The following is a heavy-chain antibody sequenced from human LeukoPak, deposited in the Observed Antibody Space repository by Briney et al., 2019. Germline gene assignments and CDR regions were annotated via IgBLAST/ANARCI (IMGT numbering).Heavy chain of an antibody. V-gene: IGHV4-4*09. Sequence: SETLSPTCTVSGGSISSYYWSWIRQPPRKGLEWIGYIYTTGSTDYNPSLKSRVTISVDTSKNQLSLNLSSVTAADTAVYYCARRGTIFGPESLWGRGTLVTVSS. J-gene: IGHJ2*01. D-gene: IGHD3-3*01. CDR2: IYTTGST. CDR3: ARRGTIFGPESL. CDR1: GGSISSYY.